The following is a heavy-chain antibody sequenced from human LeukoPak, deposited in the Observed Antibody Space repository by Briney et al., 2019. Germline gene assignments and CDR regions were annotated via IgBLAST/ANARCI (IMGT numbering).Heavy chain of an antibody. V-gene: IGHV3-7*05. CDR1: GFTFSPYW. D-gene: IGHD3-10*01. CDR3: ARDLDYGSGTYYP. J-gene: IGHJ5*02. CDR2: IKQDGSEK. Sequence: PGGSLRLSCAASGFTFSPYWMTWVRQAPGKGLEWVANIKQDGSEKYYVDSVKGRFTISRDNAKSSLYLQMNSLRAEDTAVYYCARDLDYGSGTYYPWGQGTLVTVSS.